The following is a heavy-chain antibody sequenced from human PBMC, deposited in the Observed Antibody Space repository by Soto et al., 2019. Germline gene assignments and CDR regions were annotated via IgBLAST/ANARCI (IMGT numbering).Heavy chain of an antibody. J-gene: IGHJ4*02. V-gene: IGHV4-59*08. D-gene: IGHD3-16*01. CDR1: GGSIGSHY. CDR2: ASYSGSP. CDR3: ARQWGGDY. Sequence: QVQLQESGPGLVKPSETLSLTCTVSGGSIGSHYWSWIRQPPGEGLEWIGRASYSGSPNYNPSLKSRVTISIDTSKNQFSLKLTSVTASDTAVYYCARQWGGDYWGQRTLVTVSS.